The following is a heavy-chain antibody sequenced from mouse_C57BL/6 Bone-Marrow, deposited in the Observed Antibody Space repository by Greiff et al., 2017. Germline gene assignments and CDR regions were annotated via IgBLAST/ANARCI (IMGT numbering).Heavy chain of an antibody. CDR1: GYTFTDYN. D-gene: IGHD1-1*01. V-gene: IGHV1-18*01. J-gene: IGHJ2*01. CDR2: INPNNGGT. CDR3: ARSRATVVANDYFDY. Sequence: DVKLQESGPELVKPGASVKIPCKASGYTFTDYNMDWVKQSHGKSLEWIGDINPNNGGTIYNQKFKGKATLTVDKSSSTAYMELRSLTSEDTAVYYCARSRATVVANDYFDYWGQGTTLTVSS.